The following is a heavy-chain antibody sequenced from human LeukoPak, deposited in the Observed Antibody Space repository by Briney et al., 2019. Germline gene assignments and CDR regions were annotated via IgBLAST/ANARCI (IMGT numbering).Heavy chain of an antibody. Sequence: ASVKVSCKASGYXFTGNYMHWVRQAPGQGLEWMGWINPNSGGTNYAQRFQGRVSMTRDTSISTAYMEMSRLRSDDTAVYYCARGDDILTGNRDWFDPWGQGTLVTVFS. CDR1: GYXFTGNY. CDR2: INPNSGGT. V-gene: IGHV1-2*02. D-gene: IGHD3-9*01. CDR3: ARGDDILTGNRDWFDP. J-gene: IGHJ5*02.